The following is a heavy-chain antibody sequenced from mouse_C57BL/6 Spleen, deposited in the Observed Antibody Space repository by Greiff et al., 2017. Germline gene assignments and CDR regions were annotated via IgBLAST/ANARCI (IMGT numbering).Heavy chain of an antibody. V-gene: IGHV14-1*01. J-gene: IGHJ4*01. CDR3: LITTVDYAMDY. D-gene: IGHD1-1*01. CDR2: IDPEDGDT. CDR1: GFNIKDYY. Sequence: VQLQQSGAELVRPGASVKLSCTASGFNIKDYYMHWVKQRPEQGLEWIGRIDPEDGDTEYAPKFQGKATMTADTSSNTAYLQLSSLTSEDTAVYYCLITTVDYAMDYWGQGTSVTVSS.